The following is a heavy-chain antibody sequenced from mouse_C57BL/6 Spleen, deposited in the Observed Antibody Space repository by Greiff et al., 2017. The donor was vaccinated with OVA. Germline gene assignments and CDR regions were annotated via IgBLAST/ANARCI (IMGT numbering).Heavy chain of an antibody. V-gene: IGHV1-74*01. Sequence: QVQLQQPGAELVKPGASVKVSCKASGYTFTSYWMHWVKQRPGQGLEWIGRIHPSDSDTNYNQKFKGQATLTVDKSYSPAYMQLSSLTSEEDEGYDDERCTRSIYAWLEYWGQGTLVTVSA. D-gene: IGHD1-1*01. CDR2: IHPSDSDT. CDR1: GYTFTSYW. J-gene: IGHJ3*01. CDR3: ERCTRSIYAWLEY.